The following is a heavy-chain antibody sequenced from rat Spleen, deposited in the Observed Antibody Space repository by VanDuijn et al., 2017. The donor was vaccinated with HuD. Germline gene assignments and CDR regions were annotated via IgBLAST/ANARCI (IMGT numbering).Heavy chain of an antibody. J-gene: IGHJ4*01. CDR1: GFTFSSYW. D-gene: IGHD4-3*01. V-gene: IGHV5-58*01. CDR2: INTDGANT. Sequence: EVQLVETGGGLVQPGRSLKLSCVASGFTFSSYWMYWIRQAPGKELEWVSSINTDGANTYYPDSVKGRFTISRDNAKSTLYLQMNSLRSEDTATYYCARHSIGVMDAWGQGTSVTVSS. CDR3: ARHSIGVMDA.